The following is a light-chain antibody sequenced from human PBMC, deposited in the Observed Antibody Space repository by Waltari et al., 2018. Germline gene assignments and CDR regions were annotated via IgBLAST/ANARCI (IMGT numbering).Light chain of an antibody. J-gene: IGLJ2*01. CDR2: AVI. CDR3: SSYTLKNTVI. Sequence: QSALTQPASVSGSLGQPITLSCTGSPSDIGTYEFSSWYHHHPRKAPNLTMYAVIFRPSGVSNRFSGSKSGNTASLTVSGLQAEDEAVYYCSSYTLKNTVIFGGGTKLTVL. V-gene: IGLV2-14*01. CDR1: PSDIGTYEF.